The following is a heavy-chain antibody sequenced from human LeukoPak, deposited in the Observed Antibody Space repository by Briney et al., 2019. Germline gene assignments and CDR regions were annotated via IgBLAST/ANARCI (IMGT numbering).Heavy chain of an antibody. CDR3: ARNPTTMVRGVAYYYGMDV. CDR2: IYYSGST. J-gene: IGHJ6*02. V-gene: IGHV4-31*03. D-gene: IGHD3-10*01. Sequence: PSQTLSLTCTVSGGSISSGGYYWSWIRQHPGKGLEWIGYIYYSGSTNYNPSLKSRVTISVDTSKNQFSLKLSSVTAADTAVYYCARNPTTMVRGVAYYYGMDVWGQGTTVTVSS. CDR1: GGSISSGGYY.